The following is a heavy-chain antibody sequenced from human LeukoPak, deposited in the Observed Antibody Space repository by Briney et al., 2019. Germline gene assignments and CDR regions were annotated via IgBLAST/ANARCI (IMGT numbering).Heavy chain of an antibody. J-gene: IGHJ5*02. CDR1: GGTFSSYA. V-gene: IGHV1-69*01. D-gene: IGHD1-26*01. CDR3: ARDPFRAYSGSYVLFA. Sequence: SVKVSCKASGGTFSSYAISWVRQAPGQGLEWMGGIIPIFGTANYAQKFQGRVTITADESTSTAYMELSSLRSEDTAVYYCARDPFRAYSGSYVLFAWGQGTLVTVSS. CDR2: IIPIFGTA.